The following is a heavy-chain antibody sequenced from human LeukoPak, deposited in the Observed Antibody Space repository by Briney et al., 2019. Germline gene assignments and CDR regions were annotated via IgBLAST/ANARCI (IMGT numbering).Heavy chain of an antibody. CDR2: MRYDGSNK. Sequence: PGRSLRLSCAASGFTLSSYGMHWVRQAPGKGLEWVAFMRYDGSNKYYADSVKGRFTISRDKSKNTLYLQMNSLRAEDTAVYYCANEDSGYSSPPGDYWGQGTLVTVSS. CDR1: GFTLSSYG. J-gene: IGHJ4*02. D-gene: IGHD3-22*01. CDR3: ANEDSGYSSPPGDY. V-gene: IGHV3-30*02.